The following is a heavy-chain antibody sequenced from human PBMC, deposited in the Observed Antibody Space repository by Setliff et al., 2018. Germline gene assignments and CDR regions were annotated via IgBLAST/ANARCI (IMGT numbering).Heavy chain of an antibody. CDR2: IDPSGNT. Sequence: SETLSLTCNVSGGSISSYSWSWIRQPAGRGLEWIGHIDPSGNTNYHPSLKSRVTISVDTSNNQFSLKLTSVTAADTAMYYCARDQGLRGWFDPWGQGTLVTVSS. D-gene: IGHD3-16*01. J-gene: IGHJ5*02. V-gene: IGHV4-4*07. CDR3: ARDQGLRGWFDP. CDR1: GGSISSYS.